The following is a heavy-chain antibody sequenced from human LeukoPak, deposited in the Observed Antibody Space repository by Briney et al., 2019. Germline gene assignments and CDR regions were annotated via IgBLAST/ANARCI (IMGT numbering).Heavy chain of an antibody. V-gene: IGHV3-7*05. J-gene: IGHJ3*01. CDR2: GKQDESQR. CDR3: AMSRPATDIDAFDL. CDR1: GFTFSSYW. D-gene: IGHD6-6*01. Sequence: GGSVRLSCAASGFTFSSYWMTWVRQARGKGLEWVANGKQDESQRYYVDCVKGRFTISRDNAKNSLYLQMNRLSAEDTTVHYCAMSRPATDIDAFDLWGPGTMVTVSS.